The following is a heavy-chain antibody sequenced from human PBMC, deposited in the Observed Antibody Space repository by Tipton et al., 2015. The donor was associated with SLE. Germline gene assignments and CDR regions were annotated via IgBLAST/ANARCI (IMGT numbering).Heavy chain of an antibody. Sequence: SLRLSCAASGFTFSSYGMHWVRQAPGKGLEWVAFIRYDGSNKYYADSVKGRFTISRDNSKNTLYLQMNSLRAEGTAVYYCAKDLSGYPAAGTLDYWGQGTLVTVSS. D-gene: IGHD6-13*01. J-gene: IGHJ4*02. CDR1: GFTFSSYG. CDR2: IRYDGSNK. V-gene: IGHV3-30*02. CDR3: AKDLSGYPAAGTLDY.